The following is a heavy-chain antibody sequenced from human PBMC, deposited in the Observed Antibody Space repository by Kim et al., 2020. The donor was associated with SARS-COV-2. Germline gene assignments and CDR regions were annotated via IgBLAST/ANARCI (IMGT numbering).Heavy chain of an antibody. CDR1: GYSFTSYW. J-gene: IGHJ4*02. CDR2: IDPSDSYT. Sequence: GESLKISCKGSGYSFTSYWISWVRQMPGKGLEWMGRIDPSDSYTNYSPSFQGHVTISADKSISTAYLQWSSLKASDTAMYYCARQMPSGYCSSTSCYGSFDYWGQGTLVTVSS. CDR3: ARQMPSGYCSSTSCYGSFDY. V-gene: IGHV5-10-1*01. D-gene: IGHD2-2*01.